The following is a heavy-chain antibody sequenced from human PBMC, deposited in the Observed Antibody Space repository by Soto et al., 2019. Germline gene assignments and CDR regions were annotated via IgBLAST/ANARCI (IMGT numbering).Heavy chain of an antibody. J-gene: IGHJ4*02. D-gene: IGHD4-17*01. Sequence: GGSLRLSCAASGFTFSSYGMHWVRQAPGKGLEWVAVISYDGSNKYYADSVKGRFTISRDNSKNTLYLQMNSLRAEDTAVYYCARNIGHGDYGFDYWGQGTLVTVSS. V-gene: IGHV3-30*03. CDR1: GFTFSSYG. CDR3: ARNIGHGDYGFDY. CDR2: ISYDGSNK.